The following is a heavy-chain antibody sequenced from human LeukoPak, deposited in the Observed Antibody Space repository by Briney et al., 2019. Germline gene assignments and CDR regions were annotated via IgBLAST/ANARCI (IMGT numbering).Heavy chain of an antibody. V-gene: IGHV4-59*01. J-gene: IGHJ5*02. CDR1: GGSMSNYY. D-gene: IGHD1-1*01. CDR2: IHYNGNT. Sequence: SETLSLTCTVSGGSMSNYYWSWIRQPPGKGLEWIGYIHYNGNTNYNPSLKSRLTISIDTSKNQFSLKLSPVTAADAAVYYCARGIISRTARTPSDWFDPWGQGTLVPVS. CDR3: ARGIISRTARTPSDWFDP.